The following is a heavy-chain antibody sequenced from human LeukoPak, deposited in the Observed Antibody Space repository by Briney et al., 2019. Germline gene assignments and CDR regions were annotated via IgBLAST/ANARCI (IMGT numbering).Heavy chain of an antibody. CDR1: GGSVSSVNDY. J-gene: IGHJ5*02. CDR2: IYPSGTT. D-gene: IGHD2/OR15-2a*01. CDR3: ARVAESLNRWFDP. Sequence: SQTLSLTCTVSGGSVSSVNDYWSWIRQPAGKGLEWIGRIYPSGTTNYNPSLSSRATISVDTSKNQLSLKLRSVTAADTAVYYCARVAESLNRWFDPWGQGTLVTVSS. V-gene: IGHV4-61*02.